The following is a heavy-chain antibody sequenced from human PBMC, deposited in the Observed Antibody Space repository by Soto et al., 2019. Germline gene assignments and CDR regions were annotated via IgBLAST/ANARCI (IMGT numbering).Heavy chain of an antibody. J-gene: IGHJ4*02. Sequence: EVNLLESGGGLVQPGGSLRLSCAASGFTFRNYGMNWVRQAPGKGLEWVSTISVSGGSNKYYADSVKGRFTISRDNSKNTLYLQMNSLRAEDTAVYYCAREEGHSSGWYVGYFDYWGQGTLVTVSS. CDR3: AREEGHSSGWYVGYFDY. D-gene: IGHD6-19*01. CDR2: ISVSGGSNK. V-gene: IGHV3-23*01. CDR1: GFTFRNYG.